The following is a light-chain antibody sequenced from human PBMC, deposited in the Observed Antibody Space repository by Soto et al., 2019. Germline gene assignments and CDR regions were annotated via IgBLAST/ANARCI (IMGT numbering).Light chain of an antibody. CDR1: QTISSW. J-gene: IGKJ1*01. CDR2: KAS. V-gene: IGKV1-5*03. Sequence: DIQMTQSPSTLSGSVGDRVTITCRASQTISSWLAWYQQKPGKAPKLLIYKASSLESGVPSRFSGSGFGTEFTLTISSLQPDDFAPYYCQQYNSYSETFGQGTKVDI. CDR3: QQYNSYSET.